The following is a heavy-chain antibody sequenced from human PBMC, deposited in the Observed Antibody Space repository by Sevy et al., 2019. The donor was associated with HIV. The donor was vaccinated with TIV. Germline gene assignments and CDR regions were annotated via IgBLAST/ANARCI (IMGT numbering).Heavy chain of an antibody. CDR3: ARDLPPSATTVPHFDC. V-gene: IGHV3-48*03. J-gene: IGHJ4*02. D-gene: IGHD4-17*01. CDR2: ISNSGTTI. Sequence: GGSLRLSCAASGFSFSSYETNWVRQAPGKGLEWVSYISNSGTTISYSDSVRGRFTISRDNARNLLYLQMNSLRAEDTAVYFCARDLPPSATTVPHFDCWGQGTLVTVSS. CDR1: GFSFSSYE.